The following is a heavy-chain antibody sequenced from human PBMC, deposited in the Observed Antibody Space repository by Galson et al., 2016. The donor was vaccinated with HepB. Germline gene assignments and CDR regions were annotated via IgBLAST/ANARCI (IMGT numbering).Heavy chain of an antibody. J-gene: IGHJ4*02. D-gene: IGHD2-2*01. CDR2: ISGSGGST. V-gene: IGHV3-23*01. Sequence: GLEWVSGISGSGGSTYYADSVKGRFTISRDNSKKTLFLQMNSLRAEDTAVYYCAKDDPCSTSSCYYTERTNYFDSWGQGTLVIVSS. CDR3: AKDDPCSTSSCYYTERTNYFDS.